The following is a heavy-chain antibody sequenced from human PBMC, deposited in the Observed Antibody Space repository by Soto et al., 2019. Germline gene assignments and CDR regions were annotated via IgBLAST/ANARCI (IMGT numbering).Heavy chain of an antibody. D-gene: IGHD3-22*01. CDR1: GFTFSSYG. CDR3: ARIGGVVVDFASWYFDY. V-gene: IGHV3-33*01. CDR2: IWYDGSNK. J-gene: IGHJ4*02. Sequence: GGSLRLSCAASGFTFSSYGMHWVRQAPGKGLEWVAVIWYDGSNKYYADSVKGRFTISRDNSKNTLYLQMNSLRAEDTAVYYCARIGGVVVDFASWYFDYWGQGALVTVSS.